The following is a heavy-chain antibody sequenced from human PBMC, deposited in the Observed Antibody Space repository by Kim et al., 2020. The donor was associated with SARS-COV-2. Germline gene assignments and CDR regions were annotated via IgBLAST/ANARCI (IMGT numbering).Heavy chain of an antibody. CDR3: ARREAFGAHNFDF. CDR2: ISASGSST. D-gene: IGHD3-10*01. J-gene: IGHJ4*02. CDR1: GFTFNVYG. V-gene: IGHV3-23*01. Sequence: GGSLRLSCAASGFTFNVYGMNWVRQGPGKGLEWVSLISASGSSTYYADSVKGRFTISRDNSNNTLYLQMNTLRAEDTATYYCARREAFGAHNFDFWSQGTLVTVSS.